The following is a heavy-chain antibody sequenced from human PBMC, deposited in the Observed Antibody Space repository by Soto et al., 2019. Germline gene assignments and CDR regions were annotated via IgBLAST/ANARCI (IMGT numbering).Heavy chain of an antibody. J-gene: IGHJ4*02. CDR1: GFTFSSSA. D-gene: IGHD3-22*01. CDR2: IDVGSANA. CDR3: ARDFSMVVVAPGY. Sequence: ASVKVSCKTSGFTFSSSAVHWVRQARGHRLQWIGWIDVGSANANYAHMLQERVTISRDMSTSTAYMELSSLRSEDTAVYYCARDFSMVVVAPGYWGQGTLVTVSS. V-gene: IGHV1-58*01.